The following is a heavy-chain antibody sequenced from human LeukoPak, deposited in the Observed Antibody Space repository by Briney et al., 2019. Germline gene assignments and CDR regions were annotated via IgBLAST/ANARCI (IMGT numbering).Heavy chain of an antibody. V-gene: IGHV4-59*01. D-gene: IGHD4-17*01. CDR3: ATYGDYPAEYFQH. Sequence: SETLSLTCTVSGGSISSYYWSWIRQPPGKGLEWIGYIYYSGSTNYNPSLKSRVTASVDTSKNQFSLKLSSVTAADTAVYYCATYGDYPAEYFQHWGQGTLVTVSS. CDR1: GGSISSYY. CDR2: IYYSGST. J-gene: IGHJ1*01.